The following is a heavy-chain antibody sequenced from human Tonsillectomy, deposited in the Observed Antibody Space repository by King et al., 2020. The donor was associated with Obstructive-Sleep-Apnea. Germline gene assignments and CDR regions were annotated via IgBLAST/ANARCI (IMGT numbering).Heavy chain of an antibody. CDR3: AKYPTLGYCSSTSCYVGYFDY. CDR1: GFTFSSYA. J-gene: IGHJ4*02. V-gene: IGHV3-23*04. CDR2: ISGSGGST. D-gene: IGHD2-2*01. Sequence: DVQLVESGGGLVQPGGSLRLSCAASGFTFSSYAMSWVRQAPGKGLEWVSAISGSGGSTYYADSVKGRFTISRDNSKNTLYLQMNSRRAEDTAVYYCAKYPTLGYCSSTSCYVGYFDYWGQGTLVTVSS.